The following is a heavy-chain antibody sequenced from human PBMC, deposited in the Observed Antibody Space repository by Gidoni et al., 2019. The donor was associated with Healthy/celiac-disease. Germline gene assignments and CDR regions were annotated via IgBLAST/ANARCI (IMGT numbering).Heavy chain of an antibody. CDR1: GGTFSSYA. CDR3: ARDMGSMAPNHAFDY. V-gene: IGHV1-69*04. Sequence: QVQLVQSGAEVKKPGSSVKVACKASGGTFSSYAISWVRQAPGQGLEWMGRIIPILGIANYAQKFQGRVTMTADKSTSTAYMELSSLRSEDTAVYYCARDMGSMAPNHAFDYWGQGTLVTVSS. J-gene: IGHJ4*02. CDR2: IIPILGIA. D-gene: IGHD1-26*01.